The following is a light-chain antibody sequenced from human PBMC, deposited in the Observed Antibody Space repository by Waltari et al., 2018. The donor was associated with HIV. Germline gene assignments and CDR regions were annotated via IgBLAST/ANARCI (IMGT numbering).Light chain of an antibody. CDR3: CSYTGSDPPYV. Sequence: QSALPQPRSVSGSLGQSATTSCPGTSSDIGSYNSISWYQQHPGKAPKPLIYDVTKRPSGVPKRFAGSKSGNTASLSISGLQAEDEADYYCCSYTGSDPPYVFGPETNVTVL. J-gene: IGLJ1*01. CDR2: DVT. CDR1: SSDIGSYNS. V-gene: IGLV2-11*01.